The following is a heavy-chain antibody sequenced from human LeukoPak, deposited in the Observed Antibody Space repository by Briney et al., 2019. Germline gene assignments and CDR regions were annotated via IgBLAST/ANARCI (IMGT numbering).Heavy chain of an antibody. J-gene: IGHJ4*02. CDR2: IYTNSGGT. V-gene: IGHV1-2*02. D-gene: IGHD2-15*01. CDR1: GYTFTAYY. Sequence: GASVNVSYKASGYTFTAYYMHWVRPAPGKGLEGMEWIYTNSGGTNYGQKFQGRVTINRDTSIGTAYMELSSLISDDTAVYYCASEAYCSGGSCSLHRVASWGQGTLVTVSS. CDR3: ASEAYCSGGSCSLHRVAS.